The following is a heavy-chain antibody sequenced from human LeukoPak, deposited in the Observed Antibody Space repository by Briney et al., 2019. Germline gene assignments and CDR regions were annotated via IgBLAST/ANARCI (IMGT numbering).Heavy chain of an antibody. CDR2: IWYDGSNK. CDR1: GFTFSSYG. D-gene: IGHD2-2*01. Sequence: GGSLRLSCAASGFTFSSYGMHWVRQAPGKGLEWVAVIWYDGSNKYYADSVKGRFTISRDNSKNTLYLQMNSLRAEDTAVYYCARVRASYSAANYYGMDVWGQGTTVTVSS. V-gene: IGHV3-33*01. CDR3: ARVRASYSAANYYGMDV. J-gene: IGHJ6*02.